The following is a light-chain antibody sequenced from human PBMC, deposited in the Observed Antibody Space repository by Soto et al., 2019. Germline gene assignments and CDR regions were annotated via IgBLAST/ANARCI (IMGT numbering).Light chain of an antibody. V-gene: IGKV1-5*01. CDR2: DVS. CDR1: QNIERR. CDR3: QQFKSGTWT. J-gene: IGKJ1*01. Sequence: DIQMTHSPSTLSASVCDRVTITFRASQNIERRLAWYQQKPGKAPKLLLYDVSSLESEVPSRFSGSGSATEFILTINGLQPDDFATYFCQQFKSGTWTFGQGTKVDIK.